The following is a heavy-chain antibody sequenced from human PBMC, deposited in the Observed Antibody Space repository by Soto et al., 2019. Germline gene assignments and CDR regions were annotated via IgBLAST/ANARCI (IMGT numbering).Heavy chain of an antibody. V-gene: IGHV3-66*01. CDR3: ASSDVEWYYYGVDV. D-gene: IGHD3-3*01. Sequence: EVQLVESGGGLVQPGGSLRISCVVSGFSVSANYMSWIRQAPGKGLEWVSVIYDSGGSYYADSVKGRFTISRDRSKYTLYLQMNSLRVEDTAVYYCASSDVEWYYYGVDVWGQGTTVTVSS. CDR1: GFSVSANY. CDR2: IYDSGGS. J-gene: IGHJ6*02.